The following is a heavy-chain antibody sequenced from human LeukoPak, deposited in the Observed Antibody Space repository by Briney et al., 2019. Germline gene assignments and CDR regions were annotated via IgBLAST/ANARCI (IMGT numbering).Heavy chain of an antibody. Sequence: GGSLRLSCAVSGFTFSSYAMSWVRQAPGKGLEWVSAISCSGGSTYYADSVKGRFTISRDNSKNTLYLQMNSLRANDTAVYYCARDRDGYVLNNWFDPWGQGTLVTVSS. CDR3: ARDRDGYVLNNWFDP. V-gene: IGHV3-23*01. J-gene: IGHJ5*02. CDR1: GFTFSSYA. CDR2: ISCSGGST. D-gene: IGHD5-24*01.